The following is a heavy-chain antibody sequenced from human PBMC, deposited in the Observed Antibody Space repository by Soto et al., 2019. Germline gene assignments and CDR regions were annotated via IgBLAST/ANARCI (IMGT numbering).Heavy chain of an antibody. D-gene: IGHD1-1*01. Sequence: QVQLVQSGTEVKKPGASVKISCKASGYTFSNYAIQWVRQAPGQRLEWMGWVNGGNDNAAYSQKFQGRVTITRDTFATTAYMELSRLTSEDTAVYYCARGVVESWKDGFFDHWGQGTLVTVSS. V-gene: IGHV1-3*01. CDR1: GYTFSNYA. J-gene: IGHJ4*02. CDR2: VNGGNDNA. CDR3: ARGVVESWKDGFFDH.